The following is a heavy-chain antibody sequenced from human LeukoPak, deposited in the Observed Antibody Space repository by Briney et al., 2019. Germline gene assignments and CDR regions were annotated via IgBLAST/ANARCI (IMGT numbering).Heavy chain of an antibody. D-gene: IGHD3-3*01. J-gene: IGHJ3*02. Sequence: MASETLSLTCAVYGGSFSGYYWSWIRQPPGKGLEWIGEINHSGSTNYNPSLKSRVTISVDTSKNQFSLKLSSVTAADTAVYYCAGPRPTAYYDFWSGYFGHAFDIWGQGTMVTVSS. V-gene: IGHV4-34*01. CDR2: INHSGST. CDR3: AGPRPTAYYDFWSGYFGHAFDI. CDR1: GGSFSGYY.